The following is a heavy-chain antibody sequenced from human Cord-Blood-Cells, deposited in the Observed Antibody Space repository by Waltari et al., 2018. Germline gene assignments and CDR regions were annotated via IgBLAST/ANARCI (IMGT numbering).Heavy chain of an antibody. D-gene: IGHD2-15*01. CDR1: GYTFTGYY. CDR3: ARVDYCSGGSCYYFQH. CDR2: INPNSNGT. Sequence: QVQLVQSGAEVKKPGASVKVSCKASGYTFTGYYMHWVRQAPGQGLEWMGWINPNSNGTNYAQKFQGRVTITRDTSISTAYMELSRLRSDDTAVYYCARVDYCSGGSCYYFQHWGQGTLVTVSS. V-gene: IGHV1-2*02. J-gene: IGHJ1*01.